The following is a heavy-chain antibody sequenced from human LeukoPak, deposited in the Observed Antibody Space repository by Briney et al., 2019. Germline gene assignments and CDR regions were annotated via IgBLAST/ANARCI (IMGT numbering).Heavy chain of an antibody. D-gene: IGHD6-19*01. Sequence: GGSLRLSCAASGFTFSSYWMSWVRQAPGKGLEWVANIKQDGSEKYYVDSVKGRFTISRDNAKNSLYLQMNGLRAEDTAVYYCARRGRRGLVPFDYWGQGTLVTVSS. V-gene: IGHV3-7*01. CDR2: IKQDGSEK. CDR3: ARRGRRGLVPFDY. J-gene: IGHJ4*02. CDR1: GFTFSSYW.